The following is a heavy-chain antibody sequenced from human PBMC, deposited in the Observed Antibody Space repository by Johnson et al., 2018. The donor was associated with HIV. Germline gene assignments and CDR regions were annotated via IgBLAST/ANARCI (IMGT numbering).Heavy chain of an antibody. CDR3: ARGDGYRRAFDI. Sequence: QVQLVESGGGLVKPGGSLRLSRAVSGVIFSDYYMSWIHQAPGKGLEWVSYISGSGNSIYYADSVKGRFTISRDNAKNSLYLQMNSLRAEDTAVYYCARGDGYRRAFDIWGQGTMVTVSS. D-gene: IGHD1-1*01. CDR2: ISGSGNSI. CDR1: GVIFSDYY. V-gene: IGHV3-11*04. J-gene: IGHJ3*02.